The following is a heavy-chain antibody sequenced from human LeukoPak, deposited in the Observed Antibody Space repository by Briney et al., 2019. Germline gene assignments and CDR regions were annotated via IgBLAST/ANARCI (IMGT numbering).Heavy chain of an antibody. J-gene: IGHJ3*02. CDR1: GGSISSYY. D-gene: IGHD3-3*01. Sequence: PSETLSLTCTVSGGSISSYYWSWIRQPPGKGLEWIGYIYYSGSTNYNPSLKSRVTISVDTSKNQFSLKLSSATAADTAVYYCARGEGSYYDFWSGPEYAFDIWGQGTMVTVSS. V-gene: IGHV4-59*01. CDR3: ARGEGSYYDFWSGPEYAFDI. CDR2: IYYSGST.